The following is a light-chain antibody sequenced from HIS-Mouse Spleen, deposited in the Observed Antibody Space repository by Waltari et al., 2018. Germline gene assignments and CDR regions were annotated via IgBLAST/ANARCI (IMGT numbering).Light chain of an antibody. CDR3: QQRSNWPPRVT. Sequence: EIVLTQSPATLSLSPGERATLSCRASQSVSSYLAWYQQKPGQAPRLLIYDASNRATGIPAGFSGSGSGTDCTLTISSLEPEDVAVYYCQQRSNWPPRVTFGQGTRLEIK. V-gene: IGKV3-11*01. CDR1: QSVSSY. J-gene: IGKJ5*01. CDR2: DAS.